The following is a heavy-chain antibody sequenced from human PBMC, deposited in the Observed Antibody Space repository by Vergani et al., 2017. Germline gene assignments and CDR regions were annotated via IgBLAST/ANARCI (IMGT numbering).Heavy chain of an antibody. CDR2: MNPNSGNT. V-gene: IGHV1-8*02. D-gene: IGHD3-3*01. Sequence: QVQLVQSGAEVKKPGASVKVSCKASGYTFTSYDINWVRQATGQGLEWMGWMNPNSGNTGYAQKLQGRVTMTRNTSISTAYMELSSLRSEDTAVYYCARVFVRLYTIFGVVSERLFDYWGQGTLVTVSS. CDR1: GYTFTSYD. CDR3: ARVFVRLYTIFGVVSERLFDY. J-gene: IGHJ4*02.